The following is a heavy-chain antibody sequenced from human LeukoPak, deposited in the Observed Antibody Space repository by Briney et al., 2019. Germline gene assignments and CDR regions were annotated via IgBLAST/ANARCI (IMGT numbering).Heavy chain of an antibody. CDR3: ARGRRYCSSTSCFSYYGMDV. J-gene: IGHJ6*02. V-gene: IGHV4-34*01. D-gene: IGHD2-2*01. Sequence: SETLSLTCAVYGGSFSGYYWSWIRQPPGKGLEWIGEINHSGSTNYNPSLKSRVTISVGTSKNQFSLKLSSVTAADTAVYYCARGRRYCSSTSCFSYYGMDVWGQGTTVTVSS. CDR2: INHSGST. CDR1: GGSFSGYY.